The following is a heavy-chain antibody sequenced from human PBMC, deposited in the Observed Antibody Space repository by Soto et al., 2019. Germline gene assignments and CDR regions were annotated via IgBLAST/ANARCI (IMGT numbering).Heavy chain of an antibody. CDR3: ARPTGGSSSGRYYYGMDV. V-gene: IGHV1-69*01. J-gene: IGHJ6*02. D-gene: IGHD6-13*01. CDR2: IIPIFGTA. Sequence: QVQLVQSGAEVKKPGSSVKVSCKASGGTFSSYAISWVRQAPGQGLEWMGGIIPIFGTANYAQKFHGRVTITADESTSTAYMELSSLRSEDTAVYYCARPTGGSSSGRYYYGMDVWGQGTTVTVSS. CDR1: GGTFSSYA.